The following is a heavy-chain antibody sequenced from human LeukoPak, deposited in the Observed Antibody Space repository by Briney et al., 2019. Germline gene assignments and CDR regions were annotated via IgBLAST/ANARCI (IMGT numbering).Heavy chain of an antibody. CDR2: IDTSGST. Sequence: PSETLSLTCPVSGGSTTSFSWNWIRQPAAKGLGWIGRIDTSGSTNYNPSLKSRVTMSVDTSKNQFSLRLSSVTAADTAVYYCARGQWELLRYNYIDVWGKGTTVTVSS. CDR3: ARGQWELLRYNYIDV. D-gene: IGHD1-26*01. V-gene: IGHV4-4*07. J-gene: IGHJ6*03. CDR1: GGSTTSFS.